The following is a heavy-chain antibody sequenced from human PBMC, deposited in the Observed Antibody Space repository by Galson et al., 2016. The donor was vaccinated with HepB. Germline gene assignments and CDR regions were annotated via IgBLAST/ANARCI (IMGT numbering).Heavy chain of an antibody. V-gene: IGHV3-53*01. CDR3: ARKVLPVAPWGW. J-gene: IGHJ4*02. D-gene: IGHD2-2*01. Sequence: SLRLSCAASGFTVRTNYMAWVRQVPGKGLEWVSVFYSGGTTFYIDSVRGRFTISMDSSKNTLYLQMDSLRVEDTAMYYCARKVLPVAPWGWWGQGTLVTVSS. CDR1: GFTVRTNY. CDR2: FYSGGTT.